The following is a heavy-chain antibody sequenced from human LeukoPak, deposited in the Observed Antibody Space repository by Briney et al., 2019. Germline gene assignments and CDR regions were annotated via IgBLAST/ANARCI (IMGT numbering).Heavy chain of an antibody. CDR2: IWYDGSNK. D-gene: IGHD3-22*01. Sequence: PGRSLRLSCAASGFTFSSYGMHWVRQAPGRGLEWVAVIWYDGSNKYYADSVKGRFTISRDNSKNTLYLQMNSLRAEDTAVYYCARAKMFYYEGGTYYHAFDIWGQGTMVTVSS. CDR3: ARAKMFYYEGGTYYHAFDI. CDR1: GFTFSSYG. V-gene: IGHV3-33*01. J-gene: IGHJ3*02.